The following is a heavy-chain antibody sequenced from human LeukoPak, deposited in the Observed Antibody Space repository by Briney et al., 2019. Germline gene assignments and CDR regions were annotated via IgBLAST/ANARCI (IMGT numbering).Heavy chain of an antibody. J-gene: IGHJ4*02. Sequence: SVRVSCKASGGTFSSYAISWVRQAPGQGLEWMGGIIPIFGTANYAQKFQGRVTITTDESTSTVYMELSSLRSEDTAVYYCASGYSYGYGFNYFDYWGQGTLVTVSS. CDR3: ASGYSYGYGFNYFDY. CDR1: GGTFSSYA. V-gene: IGHV1-69*05. D-gene: IGHD5-18*01. CDR2: IIPIFGTA.